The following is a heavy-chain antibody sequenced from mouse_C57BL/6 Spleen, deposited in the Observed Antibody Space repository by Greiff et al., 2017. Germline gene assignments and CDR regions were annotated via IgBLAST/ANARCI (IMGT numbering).Heavy chain of an antibody. CDR3: ARHSYKIGY. D-gene: IGHD1-1*01. J-gene: IGHJ2*01. Sequence: EVQVVESGGGLVKPGGSLKLSCAASGFSFSSYTMSWVRQTPEKRLEWVATISGGGGNTYYPDSVKGRFTISRDNAKNTLYLQMSSLRSEATALYNCARHSYKIGYRGQGTTRTGSS. CDR2: ISGGGGNT. CDR1: GFSFSSYT. V-gene: IGHV5-9*01.